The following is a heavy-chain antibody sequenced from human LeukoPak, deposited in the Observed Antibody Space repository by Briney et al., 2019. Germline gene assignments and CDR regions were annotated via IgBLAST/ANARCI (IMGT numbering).Heavy chain of an antibody. CDR1: GFTFSNLW. D-gene: IGHD3-22*01. CDR2: IKQDGSEK. CDR3: ARSRGGYYQFRFDP. J-gene: IGHJ5*02. Sequence: GGSLRLSCAASGFTFSNLWMSWVRQAPGKGLKWVANIKQDGSEKYYVDSVEGRFTISRDNAQNSLYLQMNSLRAEDTAIYYCARSRGGYYQFRFDPWGQGTLVTVSS. V-gene: IGHV3-7*03.